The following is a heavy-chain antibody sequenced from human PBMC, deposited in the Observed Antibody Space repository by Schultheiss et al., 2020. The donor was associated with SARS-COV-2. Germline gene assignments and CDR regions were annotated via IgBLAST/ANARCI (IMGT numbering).Heavy chain of an antibody. V-gene: IGHV4-34*01. D-gene: IGHD3-22*01. CDR2: INHSGST. Sequence: SETLSLTCAVYGGSFSGYYWSWIRQPPGKGLEWIGEINHSGSTNYNPSLKSRVTISVDTSKNQFSLKLSSVTAADTAVYYCARHRRGTMIVVVAIDYWGQGTLVTVSS. J-gene: IGHJ4*02. CDR1: GGSFSGYY. CDR3: ARHRRGTMIVVVAIDY.